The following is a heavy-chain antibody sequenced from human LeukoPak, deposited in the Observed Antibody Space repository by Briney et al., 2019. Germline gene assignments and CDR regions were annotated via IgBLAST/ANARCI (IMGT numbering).Heavy chain of an antibody. V-gene: IGHV3-49*04. Sequence: GGSLRLSCAASGFTFSSYAMSWVRQAPGKGLEWVGFIRSKAYGGTTEYAASVKGRFTISRDDSKSIAYLQMNSLKTEDTAVYYCTRGYCSSTSCYLFPSYYFDYWGQGTLVTVSS. D-gene: IGHD2-2*01. CDR2: IRSKAYGGTT. CDR1: GFTFSSYA. J-gene: IGHJ4*02. CDR3: TRGYCSSTSCYLFPSYYFDY.